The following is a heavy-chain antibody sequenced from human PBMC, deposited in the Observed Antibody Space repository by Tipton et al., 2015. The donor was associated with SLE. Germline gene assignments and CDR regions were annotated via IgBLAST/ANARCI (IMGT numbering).Heavy chain of an antibody. CDR3: ARDYYTYSSGYGAFDI. Sequence: TLSLTCAVYGGSFSGYYWSWIRKPAGKGLEWIGRTYTSGSTNYNPSLKSRVTMSVDTSKNKFSLKLSSVTAADTAVYYCARDYYTYSSGYGAFDIWGQGTMVTVSS. D-gene: IGHD6-19*01. CDR1: GGSFSGYY. CDR2: TYTSGST. V-gene: IGHV4-4*07. J-gene: IGHJ3*02.